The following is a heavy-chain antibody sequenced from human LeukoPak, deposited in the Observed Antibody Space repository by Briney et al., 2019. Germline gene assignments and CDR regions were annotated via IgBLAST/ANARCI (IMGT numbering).Heavy chain of an antibody. CDR2: ISGSGGSS. CDR1: GFTFNTYA. Sequence: GGSPRLFCTASGFTFNTYAMTWVRQAPGKGLEWVSTISGSGGSSYYADSVKGRFTISRDNSRNTLYLQMNSLRAEDTAVYYCAKGAVAVAATPWFDRWGQGALVTVSS. J-gene: IGHJ5*02. D-gene: IGHD2-15*01. CDR3: AKGAVAVAATPWFDR. V-gene: IGHV3-23*01.